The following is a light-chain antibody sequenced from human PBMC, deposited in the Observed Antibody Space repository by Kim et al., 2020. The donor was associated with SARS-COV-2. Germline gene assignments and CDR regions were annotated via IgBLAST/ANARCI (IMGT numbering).Light chain of an antibody. CDR1: QSVSSY. Sequence: SPGERATLPCRASQSVSSYLAWYQQKPGQAPRLLIYVASNRATGIPARFSGSGSGTDFTLTISSLEPEDFAVYYCQQRNNWPPITFGQGTRLEIK. CDR3: QQRNNWPPIT. V-gene: IGKV3-11*01. J-gene: IGKJ5*01. CDR2: VAS.